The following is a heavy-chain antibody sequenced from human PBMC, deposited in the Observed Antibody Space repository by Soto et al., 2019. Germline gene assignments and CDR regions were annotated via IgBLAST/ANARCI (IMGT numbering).Heavy chain of an antibody. D-gene: IGHD3-10*01. CDR1: GYSFTTFW. Sequence: ESLKISCKGSGYSFTTFWIAWVRQLPGKGLEWMGIIYPGDSDTRYSPYFQGQVTISADKSLSTAYLQGSSLKASDTAMYYCARGSRNFDFYMDVWGKGTTVTVSS. CDR3: ARGSRNFDFYMDV. CDR2: IYPGDSDT. V-gene: IGHV5-51*01. J-gene: IGHJ6*03.